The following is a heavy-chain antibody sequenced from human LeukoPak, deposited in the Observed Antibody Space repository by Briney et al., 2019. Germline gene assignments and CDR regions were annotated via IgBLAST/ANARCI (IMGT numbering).Heavy chain of an antibody. J-gene: IGHJ4*02. Sequence: GGSLRLSCAASGFTFSSYAMSWARQAPGKGLEWVAVIWYDGSNKYYADSVKGRFTISRDNSKNTLYLQMNSLRAEDTAVYYCARDTAFSVLRYFDWLLTPAHIDYWGQGTLVTVSS. D-gene: IGHD3-9*01. V-gene: IGHV3-33*08. CDR3: ARDTAFSVLRYFDWLLTPAHIDY. CDR2: IWYDGSNK. CDR1: GFTFSSYA.